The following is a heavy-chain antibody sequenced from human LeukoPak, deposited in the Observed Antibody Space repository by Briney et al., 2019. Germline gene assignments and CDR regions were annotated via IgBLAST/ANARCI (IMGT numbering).Heavy chain of an antibody. D-gene: IGHD5-18*01. CDR3: ARGGAMVSPDY. V-gene: IGHV3-21*01. CDR2: ISSSSSYI. J-gene: IGHJ4*02. CDR1: GFTFSSYS. Sequence: GGSLRLSCAASGFTFSSYSMNWVRQAPGKGLEWVSSISSSSSYIYYADSVKGRLTISRDNAKNSLYLQMNSLRAEDTAVYYCARGGAMVSPDYWGQGTLVTVSS.